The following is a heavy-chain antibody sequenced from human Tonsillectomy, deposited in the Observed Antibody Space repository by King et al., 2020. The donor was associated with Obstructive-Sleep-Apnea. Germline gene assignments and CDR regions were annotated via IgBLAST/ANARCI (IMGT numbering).Heavy chain of an antibody. CDR1: GGSISSTNW. J-gene: IGHJ6*02. CDR2: IYHSGST. V-gene: IGHV4-4*02. Sequence: QLQESGPGLVKPSGTLSLTCAVSGGSISSTNWWSWVRQPPGKGLEWIGEIYHSGSTSTNPSLKSRVTMSVDKSKNQFSLDLTSVTAADTAVYFCARHSYSSGLYYYGLDVWGQGTTVTVSS. CDR3: ARHSYSSGLYYYGLDV. D-gene: IGHD6-19*01.